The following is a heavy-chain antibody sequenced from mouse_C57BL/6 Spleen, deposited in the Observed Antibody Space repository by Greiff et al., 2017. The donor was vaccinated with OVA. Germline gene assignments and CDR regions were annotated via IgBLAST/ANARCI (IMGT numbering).Heavy chain of an antibody. CDR2: IDPSDSYT. J-gene: IGHJ2*01. CDR1: GYTFTSYW. Sequence: VQLQQPGAELVRPGTSVKLSCKASGYTFTSYWMHWVKQRPGQGLEWIGVIDPSDSYTNYNQKFKGKATLTVDTSSSTAYMQLSSLTSEDSAVYYCARAGNYDYGYWGQGTTLTVSS. D-gene: IGHD2-4*01. V-gene: IGHV1-59*01. CDR3: ARAGNYDYGY.